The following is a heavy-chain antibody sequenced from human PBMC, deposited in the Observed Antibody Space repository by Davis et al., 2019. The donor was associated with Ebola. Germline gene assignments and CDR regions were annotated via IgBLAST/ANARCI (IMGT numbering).Heavy chain of an antibody. CDR3: ATSPEYDN. D-gene: IGHD1-14*01. J-gene: IGHJ4*02. CDR1: GFTFSSYS. V-gene: IGHV3-23*01. Sequence: PGGSLRLSCAASGFTFSSYSMNWVRQAPGKGLEWVSAISGSGDSTNYADSVKGRFTISRDNSKTTVFLQMNSLRADDTAVYFCATSPEYDNWGQGTLVTVSS. CDR2: ISGSGDST.